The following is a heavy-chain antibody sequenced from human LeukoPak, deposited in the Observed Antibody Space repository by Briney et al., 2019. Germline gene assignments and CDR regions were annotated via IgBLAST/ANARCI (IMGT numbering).Heavy chain of an antibody. CDR3: ASSHPYGDYPFDY. D-gene: IGHD4-17*01. V-gene: IGHV1-69*04. CDR1: GGTLSSYA. CDR2: IIPILGIA. Sequence: ASVKVSCKASGGTLSSYAISWVRQAPGQGLEWMGRIIPILGIANYAQKFQGRATITADKSTSTAYMELSSLRSEDTAVYYCASSHPYGDYPFDYWGQGTLVTVSS. J-gene: IGHJ4*02.